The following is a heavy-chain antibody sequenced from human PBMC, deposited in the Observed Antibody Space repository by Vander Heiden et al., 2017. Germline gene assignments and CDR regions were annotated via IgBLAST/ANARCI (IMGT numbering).Heavy chain of an antibody. CDR2: ISHSGNNK. CDR3: ARVVDYFSYYFDH. J-gene: IGHJ4*02. Sequence: QVQLVESRGGVVQPGMSLTLSCAASGFPFHSYPMHWVRQAPGKGLEWVALISHSGNNKYYADSVKGRFTISRDNSKNTLYLQMNSLRADDTATYYCARVVDYFSYYFDHWGQGTLVTVS. V-gene: IGHV3-30-3*01. CDR1: GFPFHSYP. D-gene: IGHD2-21*01.